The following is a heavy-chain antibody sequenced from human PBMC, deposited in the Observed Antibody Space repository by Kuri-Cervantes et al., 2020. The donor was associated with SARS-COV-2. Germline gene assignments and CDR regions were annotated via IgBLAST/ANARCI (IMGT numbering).Heavy chain of an antibody. Sequence: GESLKISCAVSGFTFSNYGMNWVRQAPGKGLEWVAHINSISSNIGYADSVKGRFTISRDNAKNSLYLQMNSLRADDTAVYYCARANVVVPAAMGFDPWGQGILVTVSS. CDR1: GFTFSNYG. CDR3: ARANVVVPAAMGFDP. CDR2: INSISSNI. J-gene: IGHJ5*02. D-gene: IGHD2-2*01. V-gene: IGHV3-48*04.